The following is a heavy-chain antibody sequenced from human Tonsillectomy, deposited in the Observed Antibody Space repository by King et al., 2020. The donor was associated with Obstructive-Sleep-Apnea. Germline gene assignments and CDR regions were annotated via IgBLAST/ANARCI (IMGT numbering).Heavy chain of an antibody. Sequence: VPLQESGPGLVKPSETLSLTCTVSGYSISSGYYWGWIRQPPGKGLEWIGSIYHSGSTYYNPSLKSRVTTSVDTSKNQFSLKLSSVTAADTAVYYCARRSTDAFDIWGQGTMVTVSS. J-gene: IGHJ3*02. V-gene: IGHV4-38-2*02. CDR1: GYSISSGYY. CDR3: ARRSTDAFDI. CDR2: IYHSGST. D-gene: IGHD2-2*01.